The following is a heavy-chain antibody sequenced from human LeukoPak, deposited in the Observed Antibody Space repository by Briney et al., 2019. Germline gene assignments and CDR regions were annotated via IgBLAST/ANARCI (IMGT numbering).Heavy chain of an antibody. Sequence: SETLSLTCAVYGGSFSGYYWSWIRQPPGKGLEWIGEINHSGSTNYNPSLKSRVTVSVDTSKNQFSLKLSSVTAADTAVYYCARGSPKHDSWGQGTLVTVSS. CDR3: ARGSPKHDS. CDR2: INHSGST. CDR1: GGSFSGYY. J-gene: IGHJ5*01. V-gene: IGHV4-34*01.